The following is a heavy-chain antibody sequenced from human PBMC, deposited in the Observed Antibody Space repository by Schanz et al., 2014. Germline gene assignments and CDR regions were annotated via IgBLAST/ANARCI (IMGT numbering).Heavy chain of an antibody. J-gene: IGHJ4*02. V-gene: IGHV1-18*01. CDR2: ISAYNGNT. CDR1: GYTFSSYG. Sequence: QVQLVQSGAEVKKPGASVKVSCKASGYTFSSYGITWVRQAPGQGLEWMGWISAYNGNTNYAQKRQGRLTMTRDTSTSTVYMELSSLRSEDTAVYYCARGRGFYDYWGQGTLVTVSS. D-gene: IGHD3-10*01. CDR3: ARGRGFYDY.